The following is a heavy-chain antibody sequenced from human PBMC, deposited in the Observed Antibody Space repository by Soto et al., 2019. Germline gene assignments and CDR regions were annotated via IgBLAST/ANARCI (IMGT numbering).Heavy chain of an antibody. D-gene: IGHD1-1*01. CDR2: IYHSGST. Sequence: QVQLQESGPGLLKPSGTLSLTCPVSTGSISSSNWWNLVRQPPGKGLEWIGEIYHSGSTNYNPSRKRRVTISVDKSKNQFSLKLSSVTAADTAVYYGANTRGLERPDAFDIWRQGTMVTVSS. CDR1: TGSISSSNW. J-gene: IGHJ3*02. CDR3: ANTRGLERPDAFDI. V-gene: IGHV4-4*02.